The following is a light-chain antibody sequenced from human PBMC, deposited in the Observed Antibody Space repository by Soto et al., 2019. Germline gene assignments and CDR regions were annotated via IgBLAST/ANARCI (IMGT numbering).Light chain of an antibody. CDR3: QQYNSYSRYN. V-gene: IGKV1-5*01. CDR2: DAS. CDR1: QSISSW. J-gene: IGKJ2*01. Sequence: DIQMTQSPSSLSASVGDIVTITCRASQSISSWLAWYQQKPGKAPKLLIYDASSLESGVPSRFSGSGSGTEFTLTISSLQPDDFATYYCQQYNSYSRYNFGQGTKVDIK.